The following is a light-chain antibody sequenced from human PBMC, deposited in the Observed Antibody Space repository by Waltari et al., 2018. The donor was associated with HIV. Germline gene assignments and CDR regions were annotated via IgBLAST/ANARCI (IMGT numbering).Light chain of an antibody. CDR3: QQYGSLYT. CDR1: QRFSRSY. J-gene: IGKJ2*01. CDR2: DAS. V-gene: IGKV3-20*01. Sequence: VLTQSPGTLSLSPGERATLSCRASQRFSRSYLAWYQQKPGQAPRLLIYDASSRATGIPDRFGGSGSGTDFILTISRLEPEDFAVYYCQQYGSLYTFGQGTKLEIK.